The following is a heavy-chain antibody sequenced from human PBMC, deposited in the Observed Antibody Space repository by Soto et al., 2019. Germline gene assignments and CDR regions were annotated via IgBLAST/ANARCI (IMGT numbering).Heavy chain of an antibody. V-gene: IGHV3-66*01. CDR2: IYSGGST. D-gene: IGHD1-26*01. J-gene: IGHJ4*02. CDR3: GRDKAVGATDY. Sequence: EVQLVESGGGLVQPGGSLRLSCAASGFTVSSHYMSWVRQAPGKGLEWVAVIYSGGSTYYADSMKGRFIISRDNSENTLFLQMNSLRAEDTAVYYCGRDKAVGATDYWGQGTLVTVS. CDR1: GFTVSSHY.